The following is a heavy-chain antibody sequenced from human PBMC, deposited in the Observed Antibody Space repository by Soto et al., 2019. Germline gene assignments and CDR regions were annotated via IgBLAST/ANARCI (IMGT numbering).Heavy chain of an antibody. CDR2: IYYSGST. J-gene: IGHJ4*02. CDR3: ARDIQYGSGSGPGPTDY. Sequence: HVQLQESGPGLVKPSQTLSLTCTVSGGSISSGGYYWSWIRQHPGKGLEWIGYIYYSGSTYYNPSLKLRVTRSVDTSKNQFSLKLSSVTAADTAVYCCARDIQYGSGSGPGPTDYWGQGTLVTVSS. V-gene: IGHV4-31*03. D-gene: IGHD3-10*01. CDR1: GGSISSGGYY.